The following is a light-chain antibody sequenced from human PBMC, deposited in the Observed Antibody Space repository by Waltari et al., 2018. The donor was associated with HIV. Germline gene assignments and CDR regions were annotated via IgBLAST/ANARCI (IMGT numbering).Light chain of an antibody. V-gene: IGLV3-25*03. J-gene: IGLJ1*01. Sequence: SYELTQPPSVSVSPGQTARITCSGDALPKLNAYWYQQKPGQAPMLVIYKDNERPSGIPERFSGSSSGTTVTLTISGVQAEDEADYYCQSADSSGSYVLGTGTKVTVL. CDR3: QSADSSGSYV. CDR1: ALPKLN. CDR2: KDN.